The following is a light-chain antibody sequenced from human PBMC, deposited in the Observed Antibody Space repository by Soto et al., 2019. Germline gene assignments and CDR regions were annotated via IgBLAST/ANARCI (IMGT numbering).Light chain of an antibody. J-gene: IGKJ5*01. CDR1: QSVASS. CDR2: DAS. CDR3: EQRCSYSA. V-gene: IGKV3-11*01. Sequence: DMVLTQSPATLALLPGAWATLSCSAIQSVASSLAWYQYRACQAPRLLLYDASHSAPGIPARFTGCGSGTDYTLTIRSLEPVVFAFYYCEQRCSYSACGQGPRLE.